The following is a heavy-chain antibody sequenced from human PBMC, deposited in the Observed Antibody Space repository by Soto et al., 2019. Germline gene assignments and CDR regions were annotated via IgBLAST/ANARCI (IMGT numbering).Heavy chain of an antibody. CDR1: GFTFSSYA. CDR2: ISGSGGST. J-gene: IGHJ6*02. V-gene: IGHV3-23*01. D-gene: IGHD3-9*01. CDR3: AKGSMNVLRYFGTDYYYYGMDV. Sequence: GGSLRLSCAASGFTFSSYAMSWVRQAPGKGLEWVSAISGSGGSTYYADSVKGRFTISRDNSKNTLYLQMNSLRAEDTAVYYCAKGSMNVLRYFGTDYYYYGMDVWGQGTTVTVSS.